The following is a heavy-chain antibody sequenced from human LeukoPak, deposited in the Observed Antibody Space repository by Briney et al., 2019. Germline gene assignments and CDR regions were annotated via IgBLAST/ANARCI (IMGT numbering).Heavy chain of an antibody. Sequence: PGGSLRLSRAASGFTFSNYGMHWVRQAPGKGLEWVAFIRYDANNKYYADSVKGRFTISRDNSKNTLYLQMNSLRAEDTAVYYCSGGYNFLDYWGQGTLVTVSS. J-gene: IGHJ4*02. D-gene: IGHD5-24*01. CDR1: GFTFSNYG. CDR2: IRYDANNK. CDR3: SGGYNFLDY. V-gene: IGHV3-30*02.